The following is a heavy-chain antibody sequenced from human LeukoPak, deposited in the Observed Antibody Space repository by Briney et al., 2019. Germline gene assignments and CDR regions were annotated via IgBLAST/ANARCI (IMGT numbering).Heavy chain of an antibody. CDR3: ARARSGYSSIGYYFDY. D-gene: IGHD6-19*01. CDR1: GASISSSTDY. J-gene: IGHJ4*02. CDR2: VFYSGST. Sequence: SETLSLTCTVSGASISSSTDYWGWIRQPPGKGLEWIGNVFYSGSTFYNPSLQSRVTISVDTSKNQFSLKLSSVTAADTAVYYCARARSGYSSIGYYFDYWGQGTLVTVSS. V-gene: IGHV4-39*07.